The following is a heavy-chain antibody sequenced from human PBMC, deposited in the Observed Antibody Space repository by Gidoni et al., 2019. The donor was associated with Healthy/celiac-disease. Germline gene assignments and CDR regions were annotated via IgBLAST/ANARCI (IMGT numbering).Heavy chain of an antibody. D-gene: IGHD2-15*01. Sequence: QVQLVESGGGVVQLGGSLRLSCAASGFTFSSYGMHWVRQAPGKGLEWVAFIRYDGSNKYYADSVKGRFTISRDNSKNTLYLQMNSLRAEDTAVYYCAKDPYCSGGSCGHDAFDIWGQGTMVTVSS. CDR1: GFTFSSYG. J-gene: IGHJ3*02. CDR2: IRYDGSNK. V-gene: IGHV3-30*02. CDR3: AKDPYCSGGSCGHDAFDI.